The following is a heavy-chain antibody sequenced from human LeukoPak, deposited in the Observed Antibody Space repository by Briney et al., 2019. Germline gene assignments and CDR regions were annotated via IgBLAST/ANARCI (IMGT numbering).Heavy chain of an antibody. V-gene: IGHV3-21*01. CDR2: ISGSSIYI. CDR1: GFTFSTYS. Sequence: GGSLRLSCAASGFTFSTYSLHWVRQAPGKGLEWVSSISGSSIYINYADSAKGRFTISSDNAKNSLYLQMNSLRAEDTAVYYCARALYDSSGYYFDYWGQGTLVTVSS. CDR3: ARALYDSSGYYFDY. D-gene: IGHD3-22*01. J-gene: IGHJ4*02.